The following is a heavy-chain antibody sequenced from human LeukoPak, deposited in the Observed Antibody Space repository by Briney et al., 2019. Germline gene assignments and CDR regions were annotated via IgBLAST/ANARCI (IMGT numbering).Heavy chain of an antibody. J-gene: IGHJ4*02. CDR3: AKSLGNVATKNYFDY. V-gene: IGHV3-23*01. CDR1: GFTFSSYA. Sequence: GGSLRLSCAASGFTFSSYAMTWVRQAPGKGLEWVSAISGSGGSTYYADSVKGRFTISRDSSKNTLYLQMNSLRAEDTAVYYCAKSLGNVATKNYFDYWGQGTLVSVSS. CDR2: ISGSGGST. D-gene: IGHD7-27*01.